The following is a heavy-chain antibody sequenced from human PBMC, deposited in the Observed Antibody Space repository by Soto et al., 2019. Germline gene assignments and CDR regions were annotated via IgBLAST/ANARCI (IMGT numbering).Heavy chain of an antibody. Sequence: QEQLVQSGAEVRKPGASVRVSCKAVGHTLTITYIHWVRQAPGPGLEWWGIISPSGDATVDVQKFQGRVNKTRDRTTSTAYKDMSSLRSEDTAKYNRARVFSSGGTFDNDFDVWGAGTTVTVSS. J-gene: IGHJ6*04. V-gene: IGHV1-46*01. CDR3: ARVFSSGGTFDNDFDV. D-gene: IGHD3-3*01. CDR2: ISPSGDAT. CDR1: GHTLTITY.